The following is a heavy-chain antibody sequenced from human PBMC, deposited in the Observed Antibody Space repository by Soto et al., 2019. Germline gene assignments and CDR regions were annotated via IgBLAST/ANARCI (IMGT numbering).Heavy chain of an antibody. D-gene: IGHD3-22*01. Sequence: GGSLRLSCAASGFTFSSYGMHWVRQASGKGLEWVAVIWYDGSNTYYADSVKGRFTISRDNSKNTLYLQMNSLRAEDTAVYYCARDRRGYYYDSSGYYGYWGQGTLVTVS. CDR3: ARDRRGYYYDSSGYYGY. J-gene: IGHJ4*02. V-gene: IGHV3-33*01. CDR1: GFTFSSYG. CDR2: IWYDGSNT.